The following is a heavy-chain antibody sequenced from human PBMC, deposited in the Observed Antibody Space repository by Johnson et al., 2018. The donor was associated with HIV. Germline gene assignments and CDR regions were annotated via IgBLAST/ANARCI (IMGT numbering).Heavy chain of an antibody. CDR2: ISWDGAST. V-gene: IGHV3-43D*03. J-gene: IGHJ3*01. Sequence: VQLVESGGGLPQPGGSLRLSCVVSGLAFHDYAIHWVRQAPGKGLEWVSVISWDGASTHYADSVKGRFTISRDNSKTSVYLQMHSLRSEDTALYYCAKDVGNYWPNAFDVWGQGTMLTVSS. CDR1: GLAFHDYA. CDR3: AKDVGNYWPNAFDV. D-gene: IGHD3-22*01.